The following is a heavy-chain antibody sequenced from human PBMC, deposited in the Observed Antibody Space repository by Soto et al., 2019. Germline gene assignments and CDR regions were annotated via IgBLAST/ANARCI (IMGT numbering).Heavy chain of an antibody. CDR3: ARDHHLNPYYYGSGLTSRSDH. Sequence: GASVKVSCKASGYTFTSYGISWVRQAPGQGLEWMGWISAYNGNTNYAQKLQGRVTMTTDTSTSTAYMELRSLRSDDTAVYYCARDHHLNPYYYGSGLTSRSDHWGQGNLVTRSS. CDR2: ISAYNGNT. V-gene: IGHV1-18*04. J-gene: IGHJ5*02. CDR1: GYTFTSYG. D-gene: IGHD3-10*01.